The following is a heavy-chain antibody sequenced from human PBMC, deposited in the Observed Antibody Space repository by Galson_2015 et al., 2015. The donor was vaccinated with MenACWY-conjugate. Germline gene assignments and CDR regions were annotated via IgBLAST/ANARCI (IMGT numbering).Heavy chain of an antibody. V-gene: IGHV4-59*01. CDR3: ARGGHERWGTTVAPIFGMDV. J-gene: IGHJ6*02. D-gene: IGHD4-11*01. CDR1: GGSISSYY. CDR2: IYYSGST. Sequence: SETLSLTCTVSGGSISSYYWSWIRQPPGKGLEWIGYIYYSGSTNYNPSLKSRVTISVDTSKNQFSLKLSSVTAADTAVYYCARGGHERWGTTVAPIFGMDVWGQGTTATVSS.